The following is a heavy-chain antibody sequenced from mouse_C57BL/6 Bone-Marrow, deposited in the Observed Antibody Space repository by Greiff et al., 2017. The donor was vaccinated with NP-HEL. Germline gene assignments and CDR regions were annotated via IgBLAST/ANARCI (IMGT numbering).Heavy chain of an antibody. CDR2: ISSGSSTI. Sequence: EVKLVESGGGLVKPGGSLKLSCAASGFTFSDYGMHWVRQAPEKGLEWVAYISSGSSTIYYADTVKGRFTISRDNAKNTLVLQMTSLRSEDTAMYYCARYDYDPYYAMDYWGQGTSVTVSS. V-gene: IGHV5-17*01. J-gene: IGHJ4*01. CDR1: GFTFSDYG. D-gene: IGHD2-4*01. CDR3: ARYDYDPYYAMDY.